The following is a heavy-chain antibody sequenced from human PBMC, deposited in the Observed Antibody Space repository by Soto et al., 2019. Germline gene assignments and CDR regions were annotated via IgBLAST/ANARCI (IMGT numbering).Heavy chain of an antibody. V-gene: IGHV1-69*02. CDR2: IIPILGIA. D-gene: IGHD6-13*01. J-gene: IGHJ3*02. CDR1: GGTFSSYT. CDR3: ARFCRGGQHDAFDI. Sequence: GASVKVSCKASGGTFSSYTISWVRQAPGQGLEWMGRIIPILGIANYAQKFQGRATITADKSTSTAYMELSSLRSEDTAVYYCARFCRGGQHDAFDIWGQGTMVTVSS.